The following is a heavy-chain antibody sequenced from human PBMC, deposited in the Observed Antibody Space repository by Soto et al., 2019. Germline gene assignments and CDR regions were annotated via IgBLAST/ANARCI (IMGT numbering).Heavy chain of an antibody. V-gene: IGHV3-30-3*01. Sequence: PGGSLRLSCAASGFTFSSYAMHWVRQAPGKGLEWVAVISYDGSNKYYADSVKGRFTISRDNSKNTLYLQMNSLRAEDTAVYYCARARYIAMVVDYWGKGTLVTVSS. J-gene: IGHJ4*02. CDR1: GFTFSSYA. D-gene: IGHD5-18*01. CDR3: ARARYIAMVVDY. CDR2: ISYDGSNK.